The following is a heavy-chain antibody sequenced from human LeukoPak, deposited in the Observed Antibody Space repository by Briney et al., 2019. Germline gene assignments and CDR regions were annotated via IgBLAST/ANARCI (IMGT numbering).Heavy chain of an antibody. J-gene: IGHJ6*02. CDR1: GFTFSTYG. CDR3: ARDLRFLEWLLSHRYYYGMDV. V-gene: IGHV3-33*01. Sequence: PGGSLRLSCAASGFTFSTYGMHWVRQAPGKGLEWVTVIWHDGSHKDYADSVKGRFTISRDNAKNSLYLQMNSLRAEDTAVYYCARDLRFLEWLLSHRYYYGMDVWGQGTTVTVSS. CDR2: IWHDGSHK. D-gene: IGHD3-3*01.